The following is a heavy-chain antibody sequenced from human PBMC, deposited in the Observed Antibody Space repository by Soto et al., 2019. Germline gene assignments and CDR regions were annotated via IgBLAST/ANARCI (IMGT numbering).Heavy chain of an antibody. Sequence: PGGSLRLSCAASGFTFSNAWMNWVRQAPGKGLEWVGRIKSKTDGGTTDYAAPVKGRFTISRDDSKNTLYLQMNSLKTEDTAVYYCTTDRRRRFPGHLGLMDVWGQGTTVTVSS. V-gene: IGHV3-15*07. D-gene: IGHD3-3*01. CDR1: GFTFSNAW. CDR3: TTDRRRRFPGHLGLMDV. J-gene: IGHJ6*02. CDR2: IKSKTDGGTT.